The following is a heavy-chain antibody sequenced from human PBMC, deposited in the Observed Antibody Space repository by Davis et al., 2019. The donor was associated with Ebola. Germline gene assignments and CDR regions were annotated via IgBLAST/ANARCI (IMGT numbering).Heavy chain of an antibody. Sequence: ASVKVSCKASGYSFTTYGISWVRQAPGQGLEWIGWSSGYNGKINYAQKFQDRVTMTIDAFTGTAYMELRSLRSDDTAIYYWARDPWYGVDYWGQGTLVTVSS. D-gene: IGHD3-10*01. CDR3: ARDPWYGVDY. V-gene: IGHV1-18*01. J-gene: IGHJ4*02. CDR2: SSGYNGKI. CDR1: GYSFTTYG.